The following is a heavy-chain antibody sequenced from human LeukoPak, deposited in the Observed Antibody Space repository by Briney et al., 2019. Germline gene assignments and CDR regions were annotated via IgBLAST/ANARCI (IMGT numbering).Heavy chain of an antibody. J-gene: IGHJ4*02. CDR1: GFTFSSYW. CDR3: ARGGWWYYDSSGYYYYRY. D-gene: IGHD3-22*01. Sequence: GSLRLSCTASGFTFSSYWMSWVRQAPGKGLEWIGEINHSGSTNYNPSLKSRVTISVDTSKNQFSLKLSSVTAADTAVYYCARGGWWYYDSSGYYYYRYWGQGTLVTVSS. V-gene: IGHV4-34*01. CDR2: INHSGST.